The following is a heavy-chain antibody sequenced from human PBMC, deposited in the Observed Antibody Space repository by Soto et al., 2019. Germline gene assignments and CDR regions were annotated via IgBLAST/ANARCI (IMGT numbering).Heavy chain of an antibody. CDR1: GFTFSSYS. Sequence: EVQLVESGGGLVKPGGSLRLSCAASGFTFSSYSMNWVRQAPGKGLEWVSAISSSSSYIYYADSVKGRFTISRDNAKNSLYLQMNSLGAEDTAVYYCASTPGGIPSTYYGMDGWGQGTTVTVSS. D-gene: IGHD3-16*01. CDR3: ASTPGGIPSTYYGMDG. J-gene: IGHJ6*02. V-gene: IGHV3-21*01. CDR2: ISSSSSYI.